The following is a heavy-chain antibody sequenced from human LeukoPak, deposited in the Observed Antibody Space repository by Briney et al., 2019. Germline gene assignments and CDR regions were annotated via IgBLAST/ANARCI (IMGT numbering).Heavy chain of an antibody. CDR1: GFTFSSYA. CDR3: AKDLWYFDY. D-gene: IGHD3-16*01. J-gene: IGHJ4*02. V-gene: IGHV3-23*01. Sequence: GGSLRLSCAASGFTFSSYAMSWVRQAPGKGLEWVSAIVGSGVTTYYADSVKGRFTISRDNSKNALYLQMNSLRAEDTAVYYCAKDLWYFDYWGQGTPVTVSS. CDR2: IVGSGVTT.